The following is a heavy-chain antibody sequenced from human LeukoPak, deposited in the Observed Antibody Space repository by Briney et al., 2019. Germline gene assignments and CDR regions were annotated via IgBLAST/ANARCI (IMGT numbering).Heavy chain of an antibody. V-gene: IGHV3-23*01. CDR3: AKPPRYYDFVWGSYRTDPVDY. Sequence: GGSLRLSCAASGFTFSSYAMSWVRQAPGKGLEWVSAISGSGGSTYYADSVKGRFTISRDNSKNTLYLQMNSLRAEDTAVYYCAKPPRYYDFVWGSYRTDPVDYWGQGTLVTVSS. D-gene: IGHD3-16*02. CDR2: ISGSGGST. J-gene: IGHJ4*02. CDR1: GFTFSSYA.